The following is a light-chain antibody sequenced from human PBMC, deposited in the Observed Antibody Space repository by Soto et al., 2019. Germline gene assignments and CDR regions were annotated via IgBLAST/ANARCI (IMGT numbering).Light chain of an antibody. V-gene: IGKV3-11*01. CDR3: QQRSNWRYT. CDR1: QSVSSY. CDR2: DAS. J-gene: IGKJ2*01. Sequence: EIVLTQSPATLSLSPGERATLSCRASQSVSSYFAWYQQKPGQAPRLLIYDASNRATGIPARFSGSGSGTDFTLTISRLEPEDFAVYYCQQRSNWRYTFGQGTKLEIK.